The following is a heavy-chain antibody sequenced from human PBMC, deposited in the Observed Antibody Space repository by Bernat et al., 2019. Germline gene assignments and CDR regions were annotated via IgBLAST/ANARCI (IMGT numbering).Heavy chain of an antibody. D-gene: IGHD5-24*01. Sequence: QVHLQESGPGLVRPSQTLSLTCAVFGDSISSGDHYWSWIRQPPGKGLEWIGFIYYSGSTYYNPSLKSRVVISVDTSKNQLSLILTSVTAADTAVYFCASEGEMAMGYWGQGILVTVSS. CDR1: GDSISSGDHY. V-gene: IGHV4-30-4*01. J-gene: IGHJ4*02. CDR2: IYYSGST. CDR3: ASEGEMAMGY.